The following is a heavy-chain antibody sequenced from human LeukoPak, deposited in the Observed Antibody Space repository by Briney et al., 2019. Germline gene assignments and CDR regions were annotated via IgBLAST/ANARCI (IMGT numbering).Heavy chain of an antibody. CDR3: ARSLGHYYGSGSYWYWFDP. J-gene: IGHJ5*01. V-gene: IGHV1-18*04. CDR2: ISAYNGNT. Sequence: ASVQVSCPASGDTITSYGISWVRQAPGEGLEWMGWISAYNGNTNYAQKLQGRVTMTTDTSTSTAYMELRSLRSDDTAVYYCARSLGHYYGSGSYWYWFDPWGQGTLVTVSS. D-gene: IGHD3-10*01. CDR1: GDTITSYG.